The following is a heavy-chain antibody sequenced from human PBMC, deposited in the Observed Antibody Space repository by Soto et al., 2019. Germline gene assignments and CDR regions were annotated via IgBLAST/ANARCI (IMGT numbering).Heavy chain of an antibody. Sequence: SETLSLTCAVYCGSFSGYYWIWILQTPLKGLEWIGEINHSGSTNYNPSLKSRVTISVDTSKNQFSLKLSSVTAADTAVYYCARAGYPDYGDYDYWGQGTLVTVSS. D-gene: IGHD4-17*01. CDR1: CGSFSGYY. J-gene: IGHJ4*02. CDR2: INHSGST. V-gene: IGHV4-34*01. CDR3: ARAGYPDYGDYDY.